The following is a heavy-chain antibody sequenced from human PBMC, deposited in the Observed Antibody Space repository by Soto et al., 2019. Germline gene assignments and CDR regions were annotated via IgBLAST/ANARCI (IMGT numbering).Heavy chain of an antibody. CDR2: IYYSGGT. J-gene: IGHJ6*02. CDR3: ARESGGYDSSTRYGLDV. V-gene: IGHV4-31*03. Sequence: SETLSLTCSVSGGSISSVGHYWTWIRQQPGKGLEWIGYIYYSGGTDYNPSLKSRVTISVDGSKNQFSLNLSSVTAADTAIYYCARESGGYDSSTRYGLDVWGQGTTVTVSS. CDR1: GGSISSVGHY. D-gene: IGHD6-25*01.